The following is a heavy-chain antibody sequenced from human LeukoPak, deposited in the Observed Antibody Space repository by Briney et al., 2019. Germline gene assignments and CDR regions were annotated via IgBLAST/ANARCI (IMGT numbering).Heavy chain of an antibody. J-gene: IGHJ4*02. CDR1: GFTVSSNY. CDR2: IYSGGST. V-gene: IGHV3-53*01. Sequence: GGSLRLSCAASGFTVSSNYMTWVRQAPGKGLEWVSVIYSGGSTYYADSVKGRFTISRDNSKNTLYLQMNSLRAEDTAVYYCARYDGYNSDFDYWGQGTLVTVSS. D-gene: IGHD5-24*01. CDR3: ARYDGYNSDFDY.